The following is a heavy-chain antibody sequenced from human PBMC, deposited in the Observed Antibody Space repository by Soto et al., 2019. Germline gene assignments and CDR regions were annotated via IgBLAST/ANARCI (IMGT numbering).Heavy chain of an antibody. J-gene: IGHJ4*02. CDR2: INHSGST. V-gene: IGHV4-34*01. CDR3: ARAKRRIFDY. CDR1: GGSFSGYY. Sequence: SETLSLTCAVYGGSFSGYYWSWIRQPPGKGLEWIGEINHSGSTNYNPSLKSRVTISVDTSKNQFSLKLSSVTAADTAVYYCARAKRRIFDYWGQGTLVTVSS.